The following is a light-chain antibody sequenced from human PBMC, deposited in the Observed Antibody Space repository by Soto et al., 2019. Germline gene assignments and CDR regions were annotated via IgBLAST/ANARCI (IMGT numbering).Light chain of an antibody. CDR3: QQYDSSPYT. Sequence: EIVLTQSPGTLSLSPGERVTLSCRASQSVSSSYLAWYQQKPGQAPRLLIYGASSRATGIPDRFSGSGSGTDFTLTISRLEPEDVAVYYCQQYDSSPYTFGQGTKLEIK. CDR2: GAS. J-gene: IGKJ2*01. V-gene: IGKV3-20*01. CDR1: QSVSSSY.